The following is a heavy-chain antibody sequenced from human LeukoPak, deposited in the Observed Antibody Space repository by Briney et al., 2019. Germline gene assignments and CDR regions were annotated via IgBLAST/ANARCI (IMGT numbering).Heavy chain of an antibody. V-gene: IGHV1-2*06. CDR2: INPNTGGT. J-gene: IGHJ4*02. D-gene: IGHD3-22*01. CDR3: ARDLSGYYDSSGYYWSNDY. CDR1: GYMFTGYY. Sequence: ASVKVFCKASGYMFTGYYFHWVRQAPGQGLEWMGRINPNTGGTNYAQKFQGRVTLTRDTPISTVYMELSGLRSDDTAVYYCARDLSGYYDSSGYYWSNDYWGQGTLVTVSS.